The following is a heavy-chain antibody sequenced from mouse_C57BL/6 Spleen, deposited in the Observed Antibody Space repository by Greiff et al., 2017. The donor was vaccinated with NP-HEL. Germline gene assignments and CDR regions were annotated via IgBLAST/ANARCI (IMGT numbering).Heavy chain of an antibody. Sequence: QVQLQQPGAELVRPGSSVKLSCKASGYTFTSYWMHWVKQRPIQGLEWIGNIDPSDSETNYNQKFKDKATLTVDKSSSTAYMQLSSLTSEDSAVYYCARGLLLRYRGYFDVWGTGTTVTVSS. V-gene: IGHV1-52*01. CDR3: ARGLLLRYRGYFDV. CDR2: IDPSDSET. D-gene: IGHD1-1*01. J-gene: IGHJ1*03. CDR1: GYTFTSYW.